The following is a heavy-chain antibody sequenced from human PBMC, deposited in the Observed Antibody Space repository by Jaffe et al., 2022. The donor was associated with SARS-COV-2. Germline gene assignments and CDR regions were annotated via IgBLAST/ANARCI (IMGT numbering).Heavy chain of an antibody. CDR3: ARLRGESYDYVWGSYRYYFDS. D-gene: IGHD3-16*02. CDR2: IYPGDSHT. V-gene: IGHV5-51*01. J-gene: IGHJ4*02. CDR1: GYSFTSHW. Sequence: EVQLVQSGAEVKKPGESLKISCKGSGYSFTSHWIGWVRQMPGKGLEWMGIIYPGDSHTRYSPSFQGQVTFSADKSISTAYLQWSSLKASDTAMYYCARLRGESYDYVWGSYRYYFDSWGQGTLVTVSS.